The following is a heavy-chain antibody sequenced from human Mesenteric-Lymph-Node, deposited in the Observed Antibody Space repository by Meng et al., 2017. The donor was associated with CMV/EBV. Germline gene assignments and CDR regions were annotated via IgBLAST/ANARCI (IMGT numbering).Heavy chain of an antibody. J-gene: IGHJ4*02. V-gene: IGHV3-21*01. D-gene: IGHD3-10*01. Sequence: SGFTFSSYSMNWVRQAPGKGLEWVSSISSSSSYIYYADSVKGRFTISRDNAKNSLYLQMNSLRAEDTAVYYCARASVGNMVRGVITYWGQGTLVTVSS. CDR1: GFTFSSYS. CDR3: ARASVGNMVRGVITY. CDR2: ISSSSSYI.